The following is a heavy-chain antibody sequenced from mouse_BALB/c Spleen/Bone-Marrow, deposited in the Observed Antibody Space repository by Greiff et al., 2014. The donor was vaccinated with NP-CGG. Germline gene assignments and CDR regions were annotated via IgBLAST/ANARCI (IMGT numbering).Heavy chain of an antibody. V-gene: IGHV14-3*02. Sequence: VQLKDSGAELVKPGASVKLSCTASGFNIKDTYMHWVKQRHEQGLEWIGRIDPANGNTKYDPKFQGKATITADTSSNTAYLQLSSLTSEDTAVYYCAAYYYGSSQFAYWGQGTLVTVSA. CDR3: AAYYYGSSQFAY. D-gene: IGHD1-1*01. J-gene: IGHJ3*01. CDR2: IDPANGNT. CDR1: GFNIKDTY.